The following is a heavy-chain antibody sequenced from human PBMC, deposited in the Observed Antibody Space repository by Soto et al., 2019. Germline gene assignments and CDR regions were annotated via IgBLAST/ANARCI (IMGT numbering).Heavy chain of an antibody. J-gene: IGHJ6*02. Sequence: GASVKVSCKASGYTFTSYAMHWVRQAPGQRLEWMGWINAGNGNTKYSQKFQGRVTITRDTSASTAYMELSSLRSEDTAVYYCARARIAAAGTRSYYYGMDVWGQGTTVTVSS. CDR3: ARARIAAAGTRSYYYGMDV. CDR1: GYTFTSYA. D-gene: IGHD6-13*01. V-gene: IGHV1-3*01. CDR2: INAGNGNT.